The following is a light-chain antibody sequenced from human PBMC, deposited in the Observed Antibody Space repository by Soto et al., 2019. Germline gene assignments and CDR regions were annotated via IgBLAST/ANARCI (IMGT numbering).Light chain of an antibody. CDR1: SSNIGNNY. CDR2: DNN. J-gene: IGLJ3*02. V-gene: IGLV1-51*01. CDR3: GTWDSSLSAVV. Sequence: QSLLTQPPSVSAAPGQNVTISCSGTSSNIGNNYVSWYLHLPGAAPKLLLYDNNKRPPGIPDRFSGSKSGTSATLGITGLQTGDEADYYCGTWDSSLSAVVFGGGTQLTVL.